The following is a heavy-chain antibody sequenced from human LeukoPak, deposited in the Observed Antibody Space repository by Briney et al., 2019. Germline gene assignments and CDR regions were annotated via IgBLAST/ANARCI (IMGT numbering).Heavy chain of an antibody. J-gene: IGHJ4*02. Sequence: ASVTVSCTASGYTFTSYDINWVRQAPGQGLEWMGWMNPNSGNTGYAQKFQGRVTMTRNTSISTAYMELSSLRSEDTAVYYCARGWSGYWKMGYWGQGTLVTVSS. CDR2: MNPNSGNT. CDR3: ARGWSGYWKMGY. CDR1: GYTFTSYD. D-gene: IGHD3-3*01. V-gene: IGHV1-8*01.